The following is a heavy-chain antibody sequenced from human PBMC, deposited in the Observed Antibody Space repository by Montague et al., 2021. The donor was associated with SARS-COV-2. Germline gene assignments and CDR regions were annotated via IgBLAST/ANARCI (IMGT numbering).Heavy chain of an antibody. Sequence: SETLSLTCAVSGGSISSSNWWSWVRQHPGKKLEWIGEIYHSGSTNYNQSLKSRVTISVDKSKNQLSLKLSSVTAADTAVEYCAREPYYYDSSGLNYYYYGMDVWGQGTTVTVSS. CDR2: IYHSGST. V-gene: IGHV4-4*02. CDR1: GGSISSSNW. D-gene: IGHD3-22*01. CDR3: AREPYYYDSSGLNYYYYGMDV. J-gene: IGHJ6*02.